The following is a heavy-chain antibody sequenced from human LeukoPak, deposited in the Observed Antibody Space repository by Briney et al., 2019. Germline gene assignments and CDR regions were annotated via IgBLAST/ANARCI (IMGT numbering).Heavy chain of an antibody. D-gene: IGHD5-18*01. CDR3: AASGYSYGYYYYGMDV. V-gene: IGHV4-34*01. CDR1: GGSFSGYY. Sequence: SETLSLTCAVYGGSFSGYYWSWIRQPPGKGLEWIGEINHSGSTNYNPSLKSRVTISVDTSKNQFSLKLSSVTAADTAVYYCAASGYSYGYYYYGMDVWGQGTTVTVSS. CDR2: INHSGST. J-gene: IGHJ6*02.